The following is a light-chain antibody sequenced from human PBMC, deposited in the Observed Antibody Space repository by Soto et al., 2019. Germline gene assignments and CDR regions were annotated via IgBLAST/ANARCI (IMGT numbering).Light chain of an antibody. CDR1: QGSSSW. CDR2: DAS. J-gene: IGKJ4*01. V-gene: IGKV1-5*01. CDR3: QQYNSYPRT. Sequence: DLQLTQSPSTLSASVGDRVTVTYRAGQGSSSWLAWDQQKPGKAPKLLVYDASSLESGVPSRFSGSGSGTEFSLTISSLQPDDFATYYCQQYNSYPRTVGGGTKVDSK.